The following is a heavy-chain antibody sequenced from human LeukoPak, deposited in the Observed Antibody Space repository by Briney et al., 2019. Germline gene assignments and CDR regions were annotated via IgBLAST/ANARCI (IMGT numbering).Heavy chain of an antibody. D-gene: IGHD3-3*01. CDR3: ARGITIFGVVIMGYFDY. Sequence: QPGGSLRLSCAASGFTFSSYAMHWVRQAPGKGLEWVAVISYDGSNKYYADSVEGRFTISRDNSKNTLYLQMNSLRAEDTAVYYCARGITIFGVVIMGYFDYWGQGTLVTVSS. J-gene: IGHJ4*02. CDR2: ISYDGSNK. CDR1: GFTFSSYA. V-gene: IGHV3-30-3*01.